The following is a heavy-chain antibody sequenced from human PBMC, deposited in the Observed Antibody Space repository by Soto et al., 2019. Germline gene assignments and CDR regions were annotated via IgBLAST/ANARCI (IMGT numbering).Heavy chain of an antibody. V-gene: IGHV3-15*01. CDR3: ARDIVVVPAGGNYYYYMDV. J-gene: IGHJ6*03. Sequence: GGSLRLSCAASGLSFTNAWSWVRQAPGKGLEWVGLIKSKSDGATTDYAAPVKGRFTISRDDSKDTLYLQMNSLKTDDTAVYYCARDIVVVPAGGNYYYYMDVWGKGTTVTVSS. CDR1: GLSFTNAW. D-gene: IGHD2-2*01. CDR2: IKSKSDGATT.